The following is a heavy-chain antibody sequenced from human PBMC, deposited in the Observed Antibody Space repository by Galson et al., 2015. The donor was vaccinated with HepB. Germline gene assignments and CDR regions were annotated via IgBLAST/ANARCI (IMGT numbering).Heavy chain of an antibody. CDR1: GFTFSGSA. J-gene: IGHJ4*02. Sequence: SLRLSCAASGFTFSGSAMHWVRQAPGKGLEWVAVISYDGSNKYYADSVKGRFTISRDNSKNTLYLQMNSLRAEDTAVYYCATGDQNYFDYWGQGTLVTVSS. CDR2: ISYDGSNK. CDR3: ATGDQNYFDY. D-gene: IGHD7-27*01. V-gene: IGHV3-30*04.